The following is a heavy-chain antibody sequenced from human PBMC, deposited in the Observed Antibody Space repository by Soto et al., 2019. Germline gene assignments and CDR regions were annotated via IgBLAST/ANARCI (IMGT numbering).Heavy chain of an antibody. CDR1: GFTFSSYA. D-gene: IGHD2-15*01. Sequence: QVQLVESGGGVVQPGRSLRLSCAASGFTFSSYAMHWVRQAPGKGLEWVAVISYDGSNKYYADSVKGRFTISRDNSKNTLYLQMNSLRAEDTAVYYCARDIVVVVAAGMDVWGQGTTVTVSS. CDR3: ARDIVVVVAAGMDV. CDR2: ISYDGSNK. J-gene: IGHJ6*02. V-gene: IGHV3-30-3*01.